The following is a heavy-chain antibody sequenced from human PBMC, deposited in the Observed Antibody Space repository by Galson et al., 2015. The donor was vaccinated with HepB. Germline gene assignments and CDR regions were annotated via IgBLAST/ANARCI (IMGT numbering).Heavy chain of an antibody. D-gene: IGHD4-17*01. CDR1: GFTFSTYG. CDR3: AKELYGDYGGRYFDF. Sequence: SLRLSCAASGFTFSTYGMHWVRQAPGKGLEWVTVISFDGSHKYYADSVKGRFTISRDNSKNAVYLQMNTLRAEDTAVYYCAKELYGDYGGRYFDFWGQGTLVTVSS. J-gene: IGHJ4*02. CDR2: ISFDGSHK. V-gene: IGHV3-30*18.